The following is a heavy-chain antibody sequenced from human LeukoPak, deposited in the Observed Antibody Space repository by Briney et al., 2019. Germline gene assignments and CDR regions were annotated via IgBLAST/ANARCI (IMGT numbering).Heavy chain of an antibody. D-gene: IGHD3-22*01. J-gene: IGHJ4*02. CDR3: TTLGYHLDS. V-gene: IGHV3-48*03. Sequence: GGSLRLSFLASGLAFSAYEMNCVRQAPGWSLEWVSYISGSDTTTYYANSVRSRFTIFRDNAKNSLYLQMNSLRAEDTALYYCTTLGYHLDSWGQGTLVTVSS. CDR1: GLAFSAYE. CDR2: ISGSDTTT.